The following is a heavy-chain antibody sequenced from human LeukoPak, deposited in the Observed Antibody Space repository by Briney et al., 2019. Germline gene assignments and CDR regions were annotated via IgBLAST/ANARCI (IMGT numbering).Heavy chain of an antibody. CDR2: ISSSDSST. D-gene: IGHD5-12*01. CDR1: GFTFSSYE. Sequence: PGGSLRLSCAASGFTFSSYEMNWVRQAPGKGLEWVSYISSSDSSTYYADSVKGRFTISRDNAKNSLSLQMNSLSVEDTAVYYCARDKYSGFVFDCWGQGTLVTVSS. CDR3: ARDKYSGFVFDC. V-gene: IGHV3-48*03. J-gene: IGHJ4*02.